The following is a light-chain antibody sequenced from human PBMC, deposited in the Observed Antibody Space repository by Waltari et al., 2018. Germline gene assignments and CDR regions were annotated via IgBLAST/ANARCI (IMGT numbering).Light chain of an antibody. CDR2: EVT. CDR3: SSYAGSNNFVV. CDR1: SSDIGGYDY. V-gene: IGLV2-8*01. Sequence: QSALTQPPSASGSPGQSLTISCTGTSSDIGGYDYVSWYQQHPGKAPKLMIYEVTKRPSGVPGRVSGSKSGDTASLTVSGLQAEDEADYYCSSYAGSNNFVVFGGGTKVTVL. J-gene: IGLJ2*01.